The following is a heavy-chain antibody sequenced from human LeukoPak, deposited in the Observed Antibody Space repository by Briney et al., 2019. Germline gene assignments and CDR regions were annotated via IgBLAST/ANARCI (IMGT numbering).Heavy chain of an antibody. J-gene: IGHJ4*02. D-gene: IGHD3-22*01. CDR3: ANSDDTSGYYEVY. Sequence: ASVKVSCKASGGTFSSYAISWVRQAPGQGLEWMGGIIPMFNAANYAQKFQGRLTITTDESTSTVYMELSSLRSEDTAVYFCANSDDTSGYYEVYWGQGTLVTVSS. CDR2: IIPMFNAA. CDR1: GGTFSSYA. V-gene: IGHV1-69*05.